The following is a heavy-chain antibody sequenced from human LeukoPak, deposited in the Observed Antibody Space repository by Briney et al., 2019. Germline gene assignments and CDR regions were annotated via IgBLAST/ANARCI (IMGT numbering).Heavy chain of an antibody. V-gene: IGHV4-38-2*02. CDR2: FYLDGNI. D-gene: IGHD1-7*01. CDR1: SYSFSTPDY. CDR3: SRDPPAGTSPY. J-gene: IGHJ4*02. Sequence: PSETLSLTCTVSSYSFSTPDYWGWIRQSPGQGLEWIGSFYLDGNIYYNPSLENRVTTSLDTSKNQFSLRLNSVTAADTAVYYCSRDPPAGTSPYWGQGTLVTVSS.